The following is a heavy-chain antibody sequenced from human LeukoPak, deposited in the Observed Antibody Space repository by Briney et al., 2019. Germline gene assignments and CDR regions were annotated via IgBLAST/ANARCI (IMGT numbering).Heavy chain of an antibody. Sequence: PSETLSLTCTVSGGSISSGSYYWSWIRQPAGKGLEWIWRIYTSGSTNYNPSLKSRATISVDTSKNQFSLKLSSVTAADTAVYYCARELLWFGDLFDYWGQGTLVTVSS. J-gene: IGHJ4*02. CDR2: IYTSGST. V-gene: IGHV4-61*02. CDR3: ARELLWFGDLFDY. D-gene: IGHD3-10*01. CDR1: GGSISSGSYY.